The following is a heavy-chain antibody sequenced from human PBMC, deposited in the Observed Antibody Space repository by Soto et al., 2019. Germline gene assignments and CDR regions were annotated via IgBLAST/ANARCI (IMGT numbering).Heavy chain of an antibody. J-gene: IGHJ4*02. CDR2: INTDGSVA. CDR1: GLTFRSYW. V-gene: IGHV3-74*03. D-gene: IGHD2-2*01. CDR3: VRDMQLRPLDS. Sequence: EVQLVESGGGLVQTGVSLRLSCAASGLTFRSYWMHWVRQAPGKGLVWVSRINTDGSVAMYVDSVKGRVTISRDNAKDTLYLHMNSLRAEETAVYYCVRDMQLRPLDSWGQGPLVTVSS.